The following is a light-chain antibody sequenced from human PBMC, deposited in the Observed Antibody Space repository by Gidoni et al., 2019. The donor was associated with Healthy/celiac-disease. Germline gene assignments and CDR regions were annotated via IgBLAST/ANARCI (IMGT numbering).Light chain of an antibody. J-gene: IGKJ1*01. CDR2: DAS. CDR3: QQRSNWGGT. CDR1: QSVSSY. Sequence: EIVLTQSPATLFLSPGERATLSCRASQSVSSYLAWYQQKPGQAPRLLIYDASNRATGIPARFSGSGSGTDFTLTISSLEPEDFAVYYCQQRSNWGGTFGQGTKVEIK. V-gene: IGKV3-11*01.